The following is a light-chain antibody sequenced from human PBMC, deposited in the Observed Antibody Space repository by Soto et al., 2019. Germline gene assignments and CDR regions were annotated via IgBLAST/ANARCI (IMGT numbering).Light chain of an antibody. CDR1: QSVSRSY. J-gene: IGKJ4*01. CDR2: GAS. V-gene: IGKV3-20*01. CDR3: QQYGSSPLT. Sequence: EIVLTQSPGTLSLSPGDRATLSCRASQSVSRSYLGWYQQKPGQAPRLLIYGASSRATGIPVRFSGSGSGTDFTLTISRLEPEEFAVYYCQQYGSSPLTLGGGTMVDI.